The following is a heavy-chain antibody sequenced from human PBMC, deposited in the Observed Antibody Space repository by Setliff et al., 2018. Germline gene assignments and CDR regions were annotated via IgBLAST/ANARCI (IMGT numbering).Heavy chain of an antibody. CDR3: ATNLNSGSLTPDAFDI. CDR2: FDPEDGET. CDR1: GYTLTELS. V-gene: IGHV1-24*01. J-gene: IGHJ3*02. Sequence: ASVKVSCKVSGYTLTELSMHWVRQAPGKGLEWMGGFDPEDGETIYAQKFQGRVTMTEDTSTDTAYMELSSLRSEDTAVYYYATNLNSGSLTPDAFDIGGQGTMVTVSS. D-gene: IGHD1-26*01.